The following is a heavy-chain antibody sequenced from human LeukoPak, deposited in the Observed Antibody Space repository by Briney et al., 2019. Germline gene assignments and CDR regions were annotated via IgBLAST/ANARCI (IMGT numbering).Heavy chain of an antibody. CDR2: INHSGST. D-gene: IGHD2-2*01. CDR3: ARGYTNHCSSTSCYNWFDP. J-gene: IGHJ5*02. CDR1: GGSFSGYY. Sequence: SETLSLTCAVYGGSFSGYYWSWIRQPPGKGLEWIGEINHSGSTNYNPSLKSRVTISVDTSKNQFSLKLSSVTAADTAVYYCARGYTNHCSSTSCYNWFDPRGQGTLVTVSS. V-gene: IGHV4-34*01.